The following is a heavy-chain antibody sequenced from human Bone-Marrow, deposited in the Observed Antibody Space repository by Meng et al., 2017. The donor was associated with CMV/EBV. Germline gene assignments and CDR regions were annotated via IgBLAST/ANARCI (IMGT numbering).Heavy chain of an antibody. CDR3: ARAEVNWNQPHYYYYGMDV. D-gene: IGHD1-1*01. J-gene: IGHJ6*01. CDR2: INHSGST. V-gene: IGHV4-34*01. CDR1: GGSFSGYY. Sequence: SETLSLTCAVYGGSFSGYYWSWIRQPPGKGLEWIGEINHSGSTNYNPSLKSRVTISVDTSKNQFSLKLSSVTAADTAVYYCARAEVNWNQPHYYYYGMDVWGQGTTVTGSS.